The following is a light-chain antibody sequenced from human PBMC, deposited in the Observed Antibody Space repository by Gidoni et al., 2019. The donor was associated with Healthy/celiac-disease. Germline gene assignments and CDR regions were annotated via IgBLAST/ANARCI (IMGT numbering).Light chain of an antibody. CDR3: QQSYSTPCS. V-gene: IGKV1-39*01. Sequence: DIQLTPSPSSLSASVGDRVTITCRGSQSSSSYLHWYQQKPGKAPKLLIYAASSLQSGVPARFSGSGSGTDFTLTISSLQPEDFAAYYCQQSYSTPCSFGQGTKLEIK. CDR1: QSSSSY. J-gene: IGKJ2*04. CDR2: AAS.